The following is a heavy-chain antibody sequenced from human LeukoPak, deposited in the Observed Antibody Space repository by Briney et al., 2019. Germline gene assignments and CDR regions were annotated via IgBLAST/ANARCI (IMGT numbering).Heavy chain of an antibody. Sequence: GASVKVSCKTSGGTFTSYAITWVRQAPGQGLEWMGKIIPISGTTNYAQKFQGRVTFTADESTSTAYMELSSLRSEDTALDYCASKLRLGGNWFDPWGQETLVTVSS. D-gene: IGHD1-26*01. CDR1: GGTFTSYA. CDR2: IIPISGTT. V-gene: IGHV1-69*13. J-gene: IGHJ5*02. CDR3: ASKLRLGGNWFDP.